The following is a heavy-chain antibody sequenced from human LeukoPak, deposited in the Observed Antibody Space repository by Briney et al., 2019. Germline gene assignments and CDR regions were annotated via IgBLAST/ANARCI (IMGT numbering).Heavy chain of an antibody. D-gene: IGHD3-10*01. Sequence: PGGSLRLSCVASGFTLSNHAMHWVRQGPGKGLEYVSAISLTGDSTYYANSVKGRFIISRDDSKNTLYLQMGSLRTEDMAVYYCARSYASGIHYMDVWGKGSTVTVSS. CDR1: GFTLSNHA. J-gene: IGHJ6*03. CDR3: ARSYASGIHYMDV. V-gene: IGHV3-64*01. CDR2: ISLTGDST.